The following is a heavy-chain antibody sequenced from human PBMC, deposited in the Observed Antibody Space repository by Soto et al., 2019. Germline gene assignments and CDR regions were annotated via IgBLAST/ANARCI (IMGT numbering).Heavy chain of an antibody. CDR3: ARGGSGDMVVVVAIDY. D-gene: IGHD2-15*01. Sequence: SETLSLTCSVSGGSISSGDYYWSWVRQHPGKGLEWIGYIFYSGSTYYNPSLKSRVTISVDTSKNQFSLKLSSVTAADTAVYYCARGGSGDMVVVVAIDYWGQGTLGTVST. J-gene: IGHJ4*02. V-gene: IGHV4-31*03. CDR2: IFYSGST. CDR1: GGSISSGDYY.